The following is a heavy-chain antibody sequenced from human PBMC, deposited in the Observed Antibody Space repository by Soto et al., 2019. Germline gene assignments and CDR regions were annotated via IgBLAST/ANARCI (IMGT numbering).Heavy chain of an antibody. V-gene: IGHV1-8*01. Sequence: ASVKVSCKASGYTFTRYDINWVRQATGQGREWMGWMNPNSGNTGYAQKFQGRVTMTRNTSISTAYMELSSLRSEDTAVYYCASVVRPVRGYYHFWSGKARNCYSGMDIWGQGTTVAVSS. CDR3: ASVVRPVRGYYHFWSGKARNCYSGMDI. J-gene: IGHJ6*02. CDR2: MNPNSGNT. CDR1: GYTFTRYD. D-gene: IGHD3-3*01.